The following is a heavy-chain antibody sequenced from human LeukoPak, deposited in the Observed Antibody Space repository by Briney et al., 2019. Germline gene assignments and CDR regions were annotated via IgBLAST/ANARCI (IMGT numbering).Heavy chain of an antibody. CDR2: IYPGDSDT. Sequence: KDGESLKISCKGSGYSFTSYWIGWVRQMPGKGLEWMGIIYPGDSDTRYSPSFQGQVTISADKSISTAYLQWSSLKASDTAMYYCARLLPIAAAGTDGVRYFDYWGQGTLVTVSS. CDR1: GYSFTSYW. J-gene: IGHJ4*02. V-gene: IGHV5-51*01. D-gene: IGHD6-13*01. CDR3: ARLLPIAAAGTDGVRYFDY.